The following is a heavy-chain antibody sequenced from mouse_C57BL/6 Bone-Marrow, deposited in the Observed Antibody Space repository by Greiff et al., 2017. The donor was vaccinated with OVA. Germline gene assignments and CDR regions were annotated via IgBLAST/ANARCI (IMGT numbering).Heavy chain of an antibody. J-gene: IGHJ3*01. D-gene: IGHD2-2*01. CDR2: IYPRDGST. V-gene: IGHV1-85*01. CDR3: ARVGGGYEGPWFAY. CDR1: GYTFTSYD. Sequence: VQLVESGPELVKPGASVKLSCKASGYTFTSYDINWVKQRPGQGLEWIGWIYPRDGSTKYNEKFKGKATLTVDTSSSTAYMELHSLTSEDSAVYFCARVGGGYEGPWFAYWGQGTLVTVSA.